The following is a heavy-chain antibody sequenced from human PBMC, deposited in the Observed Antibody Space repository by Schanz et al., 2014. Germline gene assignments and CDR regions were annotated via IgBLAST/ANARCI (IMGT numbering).Heavy chain of an antibody. CDR3: AKSYDTSGSSGFDY. CDR2: ISYHGSER. V-gene: IGHV3-30*18. Sequence: QVQLVESGGGVVQPGRSLRLSCAGSGFSFSDYGMHWVRQAPGRGLEWVAVISYHGSERYYADSVKGRFTISRDNSKNNLYLQMNSLRTEHTAVYFCAKSYDTSGSSGFDYWGQGTLVTVSS. D-gene: IGHD3-22*01. J-gene: IGHJ4*02. CDR1: GFSFSDYG.